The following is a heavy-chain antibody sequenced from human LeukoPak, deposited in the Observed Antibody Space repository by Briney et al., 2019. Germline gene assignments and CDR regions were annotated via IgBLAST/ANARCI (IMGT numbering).Heavy chain of an antibody. Sequence: QPGGSLRLSCAASGFTFSNYAMSWVRQAPGKGLEWVSSIGSGGTTHYADSVKGRFTISRDNSKNTLFLQVNSLRAEDTAVYYCAKYFYDSSTYSFDYWGQGTLVTVSS. J-gene: IGHJ4*02. CDR3: AKYFYDSSTYSFDY. CDR1: GFTFSNYA. CDR2: IGSGGTT. D-gene: IGHD3-22*01. V-gene: IGHV3-23*01.